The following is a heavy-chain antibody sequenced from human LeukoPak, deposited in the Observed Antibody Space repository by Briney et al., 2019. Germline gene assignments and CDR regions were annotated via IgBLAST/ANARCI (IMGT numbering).Heavy chain of an antibody. J-gene: IGHJ4*02. CDR2: IYSSGNT. Sequence: PSETLSLTCDIYGGTLSGYYWTWIRQPPGKGLEWIGYIYSSGNTNYNPSLNSRVTISLDTSKNQFSLMLRSLTAADTAVYYCARRYTASPGERFDYWGQGTLVTVSS. CDR1: GGTLSGYY. V-gene: IGHV4-59*08. D-gene: IGHD2-2*02. CDR3: ARRYTASPGERFDY.